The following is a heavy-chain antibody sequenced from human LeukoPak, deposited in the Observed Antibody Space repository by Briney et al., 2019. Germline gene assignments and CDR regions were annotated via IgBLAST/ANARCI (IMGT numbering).Heavy chain of an antibody. CDR3: ARVLRAAVGIRFDY. D-gene: IGHD6-13*01. Sequence: SQTLSLTCTVSGDSISSGAYYWSWIRQHPEKGLEWIGYIFYSGTTYFSPSLKSRISMSCDTSKNLFSLNLSSVTAADTAVYYCARVLRAAVGIRFDYWGQGTLVTVSS. V-gene: IGHV4-31*03. J-gene: IGHJ4*02. CDR1: GDSISSGAYY. CDR2: IFYSGTT.